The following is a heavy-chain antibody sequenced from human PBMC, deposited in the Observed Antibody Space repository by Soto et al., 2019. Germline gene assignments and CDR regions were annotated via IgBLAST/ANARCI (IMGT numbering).Heavy chain of an antibody. CDR3: ARGSLRLGELSFDY. V-gene: IGHV1-2*04. CDR2: INPNSGGT. CDR1: GYTFTGYY. D-gene: IGHD3-16*02. J-gene: IGHJ4*02. Sequence: ASVKVSCKASGYTFTGYYMHWVRQAPGQGLEWMGWINPNSGGTNYAQKFQGWVTMTRDTSISTAYMELSRLRSDDTAVYYCARGSLRLGELSFDYWGQGTLVTV.